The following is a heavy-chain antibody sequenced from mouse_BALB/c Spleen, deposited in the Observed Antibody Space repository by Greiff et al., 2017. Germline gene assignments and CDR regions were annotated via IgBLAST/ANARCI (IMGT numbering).Heavy chain of an antibody. D-gene: IGHD2-4*01. CDR3: ESGGDYEVAY. CDR2: ICAGGST. V-gene: IGHV2-9*02. CDR1: GFSLTSYG. Sequence: QVQLQQSGPGLVAPSQSLSITCTVSGFSLTSYGVHWVRQPPGKGLEWLGVICAGGSTNYNSALMSRLSISRDNSKSQVFLKMNSLQTDDTAMYYSESGGDYEVAYWGPGTLVTVSA. J-gene: IGHJ3*01.